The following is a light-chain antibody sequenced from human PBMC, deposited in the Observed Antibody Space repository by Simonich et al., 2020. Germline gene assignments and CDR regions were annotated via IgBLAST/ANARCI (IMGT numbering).Light chain of an antibody. Sequence: QPVLTQPPSASASLGASVTLTCTLSSGYSNYKVDWYQQRPGKGPRFVMRVGTGGIVGSKGDGIPDRFSGLGSGLNRYLTIKNIQEEDESDYHCGADHSSGSNFVVFGGGTKLTVL. V-gene: IGLV9-49*01. CDR3: GADHSSGSNFVV. CDR1: SGYSNYK. CDR2: VGTGGIVG. J-gene: IGLJ2*01.